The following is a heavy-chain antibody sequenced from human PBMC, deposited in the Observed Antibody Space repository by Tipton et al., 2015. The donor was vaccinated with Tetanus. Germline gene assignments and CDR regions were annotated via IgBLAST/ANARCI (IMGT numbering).Heavy chain of an antibody. CDR3: ARDQKSATLSHFFYGLDV. CDR2: IYHSGST. CDR1: GGSISSRNW. J-gene: IGHJ6*02. D-gene: IGHD2-15*01. Sequence: TLSLTCAVSGGSISSRNWWSWVRQPPGKGLEWIGEIYHSGSTNYNPPLKSRVTISVDTSKNQFSLKLSSVTAADTAVYYCARDQKSATLSHFFYGLDVWGQGTTVTVSS. V-gene: IGHV4-4*02.